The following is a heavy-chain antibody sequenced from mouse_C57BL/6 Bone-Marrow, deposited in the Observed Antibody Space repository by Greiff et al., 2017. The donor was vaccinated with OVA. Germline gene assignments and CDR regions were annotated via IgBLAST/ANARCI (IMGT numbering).Heavy chain of an antibody. J-gene: IGHJ3*01. D-gene: IGHD2-4*01. CDR1: GYTFTSYW. CDR3: ARGDYDWFAY. CDR2: IYPSDSET. Sequence: VQLQQPGAELVRPGSSVKLSCKASGYTFTSYWMDWVKQRPGQGLEWIGNIYPSDSETHYNQKFKDKATLTVDKSSSTAYMQLSSLTSEDSAVYYCARGDYDWFAYWGQGTLVTGSA. V-gene: IGHV1-61*01.